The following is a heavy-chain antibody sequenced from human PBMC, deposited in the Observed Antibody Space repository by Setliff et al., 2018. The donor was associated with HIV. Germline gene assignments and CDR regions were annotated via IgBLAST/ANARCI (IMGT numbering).Heavy chain of an antibody. CDR1: GGSFRSSRYY. J-gene: IGHJ4*02. CDR2: IHYGAFF. CDR3: ARPALGIGGGSRFDN. Sequence: PSETLSLTCTVSGGSFRSSRYYWGWIRQPPGKGLEWIGNIHYGAFFWYSPSLKSRVTISVDTSKNQFSLKLSSVTAADTAVYYCARPALGIGGGSRFDNWGQGTRVTVSS. D-gene: IGHD3-10*01. V-gene: IGHV4-39*01.